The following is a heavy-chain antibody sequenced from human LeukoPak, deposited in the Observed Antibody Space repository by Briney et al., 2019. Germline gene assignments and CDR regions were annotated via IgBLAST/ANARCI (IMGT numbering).Heavy chain of an antibody. D-gene: IGHD6-13*01. CDR2: IYYSGST. CDR3: ARGRAAANYDY. V-gene: IGHV4-59*01. Sequence: SETLSLTCTVSGGSISSYYWSWIRQPPGKGLEWIGYIYYSGSTNYNPSLKSRVTISVDTSKNQFSLKLSSVTAADTAVYYCARGRAAANYDYWGQGTLVTVSS. CDR1: GGSISSYY. J-gene: IGHJ4*02.